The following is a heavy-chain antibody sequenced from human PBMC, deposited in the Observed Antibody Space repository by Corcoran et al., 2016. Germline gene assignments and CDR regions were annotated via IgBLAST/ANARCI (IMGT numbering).Heavy chain of an antibody. Sequence: QVQLVQSGAEVKKPGASVKVSCKASGYTFTSYYMHWVRQAPGQGLEWMGIINPSGGSTSYAQKFQGRVTMTSDTSTSTVYMELSSLRSKDTAVDYCALASLRGIAARGEGWFDPWGQGTLVTVSS. CDR3: ALASLRGIAARGEGWFDP. CDR2: INPSGGST. D-gene: IGHD6-6*01. CDR1: GYTFTSYY. V-gene: IGHV1-46*01. J-gene: IGHJ5*02.